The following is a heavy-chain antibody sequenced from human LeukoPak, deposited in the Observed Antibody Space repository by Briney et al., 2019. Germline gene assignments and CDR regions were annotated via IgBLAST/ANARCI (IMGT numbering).Heavy chain of an antibody. D-gene: IGHD2-2*01. Sequence: PGGSLRLSCAASGFTFSSYGMHWVRQAPSKGLEWVAFIRYDGSNKYYADSVKGRFTISRDNSKNTLYLQMNSLRAEDTAVYYCAKDCSSTSCSDYWGQGTLVTVSS. V-gene: IGHV3-30*02. CDR2: IRYDGSNK. J-gene: IGHJ4*02. CDR1: GFTFSSYG. CDR3: AKDCSSTSCSDY.